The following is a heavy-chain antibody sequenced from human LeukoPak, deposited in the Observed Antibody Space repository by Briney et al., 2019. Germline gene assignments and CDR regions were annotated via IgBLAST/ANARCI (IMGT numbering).Heavy chain of an antibody. V-gene: IGHV1-24*01. J-gene: IGHJ4*02. CDR3: ATEISHYYGSGSYSPNLDY. D-gene: IGHD3-10*01. CDR1: GYTLTELS. Sequence: ASVKVSCKVSGYTLTELSMHWGRQAPGKRLEWMGGFDPEDGETIYAQKFQGRVTMTEDTSTDTAYMELSSLRSEDTAVYYCATEISHYYGSGSYSPNLDYWGQGTLVTVSS. CDR2: FDPEDGET.